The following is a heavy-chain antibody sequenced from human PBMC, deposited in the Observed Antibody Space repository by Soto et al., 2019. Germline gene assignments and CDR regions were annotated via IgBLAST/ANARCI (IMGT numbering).Heavy chain of an antibody. J-gene: IGHJ4*02. V-gene: IGHV1-18*01. CDR1: GYSFGTSG. CDR3: ARAGQYYDASGYAD. D-gene: IGHD3-22*01. Sequence: QVKLVQSGTEVKKPGASIKVSCKASGYSFGTSGMTWVRQAPGQGLEWMGWISVYNGNTNYDQKLQDRVTMTTDTSTNTAYLEVRNLRSDDTDVSYCARAGQYYDASGYADWGQGTLVTVSS. CDR2: ISVYNGNT.